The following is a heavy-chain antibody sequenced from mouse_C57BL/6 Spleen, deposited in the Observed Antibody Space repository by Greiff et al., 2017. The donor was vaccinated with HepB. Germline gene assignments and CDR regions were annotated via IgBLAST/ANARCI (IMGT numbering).Heavy chain of an antibody. CDR1: GFTFSDYG. CDR2: ISSGSSTT. Sequence: EVMLVESGGGLVKPGGSLKLSCAASGFTFSDYGMHWVRQAPEKGLEWVAYISSGSSTTYYADTVKGRFTISRDNAKNTLFLQMTSLRSEDTAMYYCARRDYDGDYFDYWGQGTTLTVSS. CDR3: ARRDYDGDYFDY. V-gene: IGHV5-17*01. D-gene: IGHD2-4*01. J-gene: IGHJ2*01.